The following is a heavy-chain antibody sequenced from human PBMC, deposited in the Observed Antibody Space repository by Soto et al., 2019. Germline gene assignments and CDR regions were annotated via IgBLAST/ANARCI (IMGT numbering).Heavy chain of an antibody. CDR3: AKDRDGMDV. Sequence: QVQLVESGGGVVQPGRSLRLSCAASGFTFSSYGMHWVRQAPGKGLEWVAVISYDGSNKYYADSVKGRFIISRDNSKNTLYLQMNSLRAEDTAVYYCAKDRDGMDVWGQGTTVTVSS. D-gene: IGHD3-10*01. V-gene: IGHV3-30*18. CDR1: GFTFSSYG. CDR2: ISYDGSNK. J-gene: IGHJ6*02.